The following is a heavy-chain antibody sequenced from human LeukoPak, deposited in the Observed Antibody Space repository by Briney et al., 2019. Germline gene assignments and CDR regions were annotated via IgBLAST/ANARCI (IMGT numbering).Heavy chain of an antibody. CDR3: ARLGLELPFDY. CDR1: XGSISXXSYY. Sequence: XETXXLTXXXSXGSISXXSYYWXGXRXPPXXGVEGIGSIYYSGSTYYNPSLKSRVTISVDTSKNQFSLKLSSVTAADTAVYYCARLGLELPFDYWGQGTLVTVSS. V-gene: IGHV4-39*01. D-gene: IGHD1-7*01. CDR2: IYYSGST. J-gene: IGHJ4*02.